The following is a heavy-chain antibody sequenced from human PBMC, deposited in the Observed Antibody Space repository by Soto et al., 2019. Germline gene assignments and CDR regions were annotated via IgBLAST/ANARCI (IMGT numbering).Heavy chain of an antibody. CDR1: GYTFTRSG. J-gene: IGHJ6*02. Sequence: GASVKVSCKASGYTFTRSGISWVRQAPGQGLEWMGWISTYNGDTNYAQTFQGRVTMTTDTSTSTADMELRSLRSDDTAVYYCAREGVAPYYYYGMDVWGQGTPVTVSS. CDR2: ISTYNGDT. CDR3: AREGVAPYYYYGMDV. V-gene: IGHV1-18*01. D-gene: IGHD5-12*01.